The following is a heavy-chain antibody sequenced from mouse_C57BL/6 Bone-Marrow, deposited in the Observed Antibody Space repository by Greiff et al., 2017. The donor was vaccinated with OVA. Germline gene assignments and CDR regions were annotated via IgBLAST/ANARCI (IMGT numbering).Heavy chain of an antibody. CDR1: GFTFSSYA. CDR2: ISDGGSYT. V-gene: IGHV5-4*03. J-gene: IGHJ4*01. CDR3: ARWLLLAMDY. D-gene: IGHD2-3*01. Sequence: EVKLMESGGGLVKPGGSLKLSCAASGFTFSSYAMPWVRQTPEKRLEWVATISDGGSYTYYPDNVKGRFTISRDNAKNNLYLQMSHLKSEDTAMYYCARWLLLAMDYWGQGTSVTVSS.